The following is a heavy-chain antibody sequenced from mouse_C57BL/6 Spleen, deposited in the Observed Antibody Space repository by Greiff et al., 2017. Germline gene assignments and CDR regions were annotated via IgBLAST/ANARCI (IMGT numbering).Heavy chain of an antibody. J-gene: IGHJ1*03. CDR1: GYTFTSYW. Sequence: QVQLQQPGAELVRPGTSVKLSCKASGYTFTSYWMHWVKQRPGQGLEWIGVIDPSDSYTNYNQKFKGKATLTVDTSSSTAYMQLSSLTSEDSAVYYCARDGGYFDVWGTGTTVTVSS. CDR3: ARDGGYFDV. V-gene: IGHV1-59*01. D-gene: IGHD1-1*02. CDR2: IDPSDSYT.